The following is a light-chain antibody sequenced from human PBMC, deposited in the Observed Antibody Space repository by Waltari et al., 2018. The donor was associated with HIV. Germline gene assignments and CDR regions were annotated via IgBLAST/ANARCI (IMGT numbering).Light chain of an antibody. CDR3: QQRSNWPRT. J-gene: IGKJ1*01. CDR1: QSVSSS. V-gene: IGKV3-11*01. CDR2: DAS. Sequence: EIVLTQSPATLSLSPGDRATLSCRASQSVSSSLAWYQQKPGQAPRLLIYDASNRATDIPARFSGSGSGTDFTLTISSLEPEDFAVYYCQQRSNWPRTFGQGTKVESK.